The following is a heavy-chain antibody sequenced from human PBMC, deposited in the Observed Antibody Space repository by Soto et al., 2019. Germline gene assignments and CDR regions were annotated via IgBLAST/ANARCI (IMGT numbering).Heavy chain of an antibody. V-gene: IGHV3-7*01. D-gene: IGHD4-17*01. CDR1: GFTFSSYW. CDR2: IKQDGSEK. CDR3: AKDLGNYGDYFDY. J-gene: IGHJ4*02. Sequence: GGSLRLSCAASGFTFSSYWMSWVRQAPGKGLEWVANIKQDGSEKRYVDSVKGRFTISSDNAKNSLYLQMNSLRAEDTAVYYCAKDLGNYGDYFDYWGQGTLVTVSS.